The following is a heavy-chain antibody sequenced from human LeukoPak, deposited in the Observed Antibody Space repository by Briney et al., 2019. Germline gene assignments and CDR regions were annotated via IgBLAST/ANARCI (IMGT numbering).Heavy chain of an antibody. J-gene: IGHJ6*02. Sequence: SETLSLTCAVYGGSFSGYYWSWIRQPPGKGLEWIGEINHSGSTNYNPSLKSRVTISVDTSKNQFSLKLSSVTAADTAVYYCARGLLIRPYNWNPPKYGMDVWGQGTTVTVSS. D-gene: IGHD1-20*01. CDR2: INHSGST. CDR3: ARGLLIRPYNWNPPKYGMDV. CDR1: GGSFSGYY. V-gene: IGHV4-34*01.